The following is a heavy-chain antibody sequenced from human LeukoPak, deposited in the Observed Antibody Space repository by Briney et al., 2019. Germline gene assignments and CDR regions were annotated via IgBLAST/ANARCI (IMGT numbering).Heavy chain of an antibody. V-gene: IGHV1-18*01. D-gene: IGHD2-21*01. CDR3: ARRFLNSHAIYYYMDV. J-gene: IGHJ6*03. CDR2: ISGKTGNI. Sequence: ASVKVSCKASGYNFLNYGISWVRQAPGQGLEWMGWISGKTGNINYAQKFQARATMTRDTSTSTAYMELRSLRSDDTAVYFCARRFLNSHAIYYYMDVWAKGTTVIVSS. CDR1: GYNFLNYG.